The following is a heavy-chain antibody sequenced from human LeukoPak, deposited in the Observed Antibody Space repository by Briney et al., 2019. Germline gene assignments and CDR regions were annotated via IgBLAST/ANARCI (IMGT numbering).Heavy chain of an antibody. CDR3: ARDMGYSYGGFDY. Sequence: PGGSLRLSCAASGFTFSSYGMHWVRQAPGKGLEWVAVIWYDGSNKYYADSVKGRFTISRDNSKNTLYLQMNSLRAEDTAVYYCARDMGYSYGGFDYWGQGTLVTVSS. V-gene: IGHV3-33*01. D-gene: IGHD5-18*01. J-gene: IGHJ4*02. CDR1: GFTFSSYG. CDR2: IWYDGSNK.